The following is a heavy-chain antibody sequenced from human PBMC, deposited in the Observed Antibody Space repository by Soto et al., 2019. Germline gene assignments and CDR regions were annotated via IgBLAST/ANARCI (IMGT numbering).Heavy chain of an antibody. CDR1: GFTFTSSA. D-gene: IGHD3-16*01. Sequence: GASVKVSCKTSGFTFTSSAIQWVRQARGQRLEWIGWIVVGSDNTNYAQKFQERVTITRDLSTNTIYMDLSGLRSEDTAVYYCARAYEGDYFDYWGQGTLVTVSS. V-gene: IGHV1-58*02. CDR2: IVVGSDNT. CDR3: ARAYEGDYFDY. J-gene: IGHJ4*02.